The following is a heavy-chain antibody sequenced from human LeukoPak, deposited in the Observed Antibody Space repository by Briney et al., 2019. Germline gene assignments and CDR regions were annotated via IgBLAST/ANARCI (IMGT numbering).Heavy chain of an antibody. CDR3: ARTPLKDYYDSSGPTYYFDY. CDR1: GGTFSSYA. CDR2: IIPIFGTA. J-gene: IGHJ4*02. D-gene: IGHD3-22*01. V-gene: IGHV1-69*05. Sequence: SVKVSCKASGGTFSSYAISWVRQAPGQGPEWMGGIIPIFGTANYAQKFQGRVTITTDESTSTAYMELSSLRSEDTAVYYCARTPLKDYYDSSGPTYYFDYWGQGTLVTVSS.